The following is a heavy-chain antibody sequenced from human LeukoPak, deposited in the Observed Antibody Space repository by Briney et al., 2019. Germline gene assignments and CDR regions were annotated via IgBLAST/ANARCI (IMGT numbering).Heavy chain of an antibody. CDR2: MNPNSGNT. D-gene: IGHD3-10*01. J-gene: IGHJ6*03. V-gene: IGHV1-8*01. CDR1: GYTFTSYD. Sequence: ASVKVSCKASGYTFTSYDINWVRQATGQGLEWMGWMNPNSGNTGYAQKFQGRVTMTRNTSISTAYMELSSLRSEDTAVYYCARVLGWFGELYYYYYMDVWGKGTTVTISS. CDR3: ARVLGWFGELYYYYYMDV.